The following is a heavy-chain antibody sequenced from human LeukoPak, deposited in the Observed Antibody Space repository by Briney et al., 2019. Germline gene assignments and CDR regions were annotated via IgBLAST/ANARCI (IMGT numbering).Heavy chain of an antibody. CDR1: GFTFSSYA. CDR3: ARETDGDYAYYGMDV. CDR2: ISYDGSNK. J-gene: IGHJ6*02. D-gene: IGHD4-17*01. V-gene: IGHV3-30-3*01. Sequence: PGGSLRLSCAASGFTFSSYAMHWVRQAPGKGLEWVAVISYDGSNKYYADSVKGRFTISRDNSKNTLYLQMNSLRAEDTAVYYCARETDGDYAYYGMDVWGQGTTVTVSS.